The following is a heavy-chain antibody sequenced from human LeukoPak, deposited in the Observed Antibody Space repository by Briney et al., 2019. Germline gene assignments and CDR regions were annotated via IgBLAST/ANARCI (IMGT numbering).Heavy chain of an antibody. D-gene: IGHD2-2*02. CDR3: ARAIRRGYYYYGMDV. J-gene: IGHJ6*02. V-gene: IGHV4-31*03. Sequence: SETLSLTCTVSGGSISSGGYYWSWIRQHPGKGLEWIGYIYYSGSTYYNPSLKSRVTISVDTSKNQFSLKLSSVTAADTAVYYCARAIRRGYYYYGMDVWGQGTTVTVSS. CDR1: GGSISSGGYY. CDR2: IYYSGST.